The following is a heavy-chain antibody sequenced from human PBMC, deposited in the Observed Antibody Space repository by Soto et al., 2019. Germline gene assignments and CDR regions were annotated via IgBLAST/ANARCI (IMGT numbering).Heavy chain of an antibody. V-gene: IGHV4-39*01. Sequence: QPPGKGLEWIGSIYYSGSTYYNPSLKSRVTISVDTSKNQFSLKLSSVTAADTAVYYCATQGLTTYYFGYWGQGTLVTVSS. J-gene: IGHJ4*02. CDR3: ATQGLTTYYFGY. CDR2: IYYSGST.